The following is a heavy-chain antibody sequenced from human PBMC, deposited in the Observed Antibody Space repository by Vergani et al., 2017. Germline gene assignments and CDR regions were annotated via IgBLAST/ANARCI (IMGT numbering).Heavy chain of an antibody. CDR1: GESFSSFY. V-gene: IGHV4-59*10. J-gene: IGHJ5*02. CDR2: IYTSGST. Sequence: QVQLQQWGAGVVKPSGTLSLTCAVFGESFSSFYWSWIRQPPGKGMEWIGRIYTSGSTNYNPSLKSRVTISVDTSKNQFSLKLSSVTAADTAVYYCARDDGSSWSNWFDPWGQGTLVTVSS. CDR3: ARDDGSSWSNWFDP. D-gene: IGHD6-13*01.